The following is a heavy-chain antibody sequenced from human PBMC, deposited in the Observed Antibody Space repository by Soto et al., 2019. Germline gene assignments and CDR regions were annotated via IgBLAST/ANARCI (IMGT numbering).Heavy chain of an antibody. Sequence: GGSLRLSCAASGFTFSSYAMHWVRQAPGKGLEWVGVISYDGGNIYYADSVKGRFTISRDNSKNTLYVQVNSLRPEDTAVYYCAKGILSATIGPYAMDVWGQGTTVTVSS. V-gene: IGHV3-30*18. CDR3: AKGILSATIGPYAMDV. CDR1: GFTFSSYA. CDR2: ISYDGGNI. J-gene: IGHJ6*02. D-gene: IGHD3-16*01.